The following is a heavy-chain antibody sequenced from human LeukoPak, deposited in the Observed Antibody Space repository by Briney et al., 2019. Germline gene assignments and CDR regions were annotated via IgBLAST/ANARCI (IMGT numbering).Heavy chain of an antibody. Sequence: VASVKVSCKASGYTFTDYYMHWVRQAPGQGLEWMGWISAYNGNTNYAQKLQGRVTMTTDTSTSTAYMELRSLRSDDTAVYYCAREHTGGYYGSGSYYTFYYYYGMDVWGQGTTVTVSS. V-gene: IGHV1-18*04. D-gene: IGHD3-10*01. J-gene: IGHJ6*02. CDR3: AREHTGGYYGSGSYYTFYYYYGMDV. CDR1: GYTFTDYY. CDR2: ISAYNGNT.